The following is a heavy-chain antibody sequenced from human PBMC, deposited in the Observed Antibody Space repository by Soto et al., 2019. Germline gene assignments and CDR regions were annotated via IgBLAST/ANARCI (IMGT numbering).Heavy chain of an antibody. J-gene: IGHJ6*02. CDR3: ARGEDAFFYYGLDV. V-gene: IGHV4-59*01. CDR1: GGSITSSY. Sequence: TLSLTCTVSGGSITSSYWSWIRRPPGKGLEWIAYIYDTGISGYTPSTSYNPSLKSRVTMSVDTSKGQFSLKLTSVPAADTAVYYCARGEDAFFYYGLDVWGQGITVTVSS. CDR2: IYDTGISGYTPST.